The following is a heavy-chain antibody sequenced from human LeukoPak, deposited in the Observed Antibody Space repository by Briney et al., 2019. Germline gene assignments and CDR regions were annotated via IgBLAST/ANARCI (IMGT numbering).Heavy chain of an antibody. V-gene: IGHV1-18*01. J-gene: IGHJ4*02. CDR1: GYTFTTHG. Sequence: ASVKISCKASGYTFTTHGISWVRQAPGQGLEWMGWISTYNGHRGYAQKFQGRVTMTTDTSTTTAYMELRSLRSDDTAVYYCARDGNHIRDYWGQGTLVTVSS. CDR2: ISTYNGHR. D-gene: IGHD4-23*01. CDR3: ARDGNHIRDY.